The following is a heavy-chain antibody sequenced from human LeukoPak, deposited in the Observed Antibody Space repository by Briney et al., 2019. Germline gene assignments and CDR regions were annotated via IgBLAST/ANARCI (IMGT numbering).Heavy chain of an antibody. CDR3: ARRYCSGGSCYSDNWFDP. V-gene: IGHV4-39*01. D-gene: IGHD2-15*01. J-gene: IGHJ5*02. CDR2: IYYSGST. CDR1: GVSISSSSYY. Sequence: SETLSLTCTVSGVSISSSSYYWGWIRQPPGKGLEWIGSIYYSGSTYYNPSLKSRVTISVDTSKNQFSLKLSSVTAADTAVYYCARRYCSGGSCYSDNWFDPWGQGTLVTVSS.